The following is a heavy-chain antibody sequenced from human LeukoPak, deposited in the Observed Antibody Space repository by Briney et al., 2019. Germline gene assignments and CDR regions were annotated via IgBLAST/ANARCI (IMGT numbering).Heavy chain of an antibody. CDR3: AKGYTYGSD. J-gene: IGHJ4*02. V-gene: IGHV3-74*01. CDR2: ISSDGSDT. Sequence: GGSLSLSCAASGFSFSNYWMHWVRQAPGRGLVWVSRISSDGSDTIYADSVKGRFTMSRDNAKNTLYLQMNSLRAEDTAVYYCAKGYTYGSDWGQGTLVTVSS. D-gene: IGHD5-18*01. CDR1: GFSFSNYW.